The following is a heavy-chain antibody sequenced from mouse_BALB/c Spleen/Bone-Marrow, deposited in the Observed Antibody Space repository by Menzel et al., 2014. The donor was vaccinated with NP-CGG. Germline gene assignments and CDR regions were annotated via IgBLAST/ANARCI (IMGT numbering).Heavy chain of an antibody. Sequence: VQLHQSGAELAKPGASVKMSCKASGYTFTSYWMHWVKQRPGQGLEWIGYINPSTGYTEYNQKFKDKATLTADKSSSTAYMQLSSLTSEDSAVYYCARSRDGYDSFAYWGQGTLVTVSA. CDR2: INPSTGYT. CDR3: ARSRDGYDSFAY. V-gene: IGHV1-7*01. CDR1: GYTFTSYW. J-gene: IGHJ3*01. D-gene: IGHD2-2*01.